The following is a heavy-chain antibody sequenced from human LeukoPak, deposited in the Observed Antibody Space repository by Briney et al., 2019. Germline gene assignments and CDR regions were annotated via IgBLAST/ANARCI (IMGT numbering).Heavy chain of an antibody. CDR2: ISAYNGNT. CDR1: GYTFTSYG. V-gene: IGHV1-18*01. CDR3: AREGRYCSSTSCRSPIV. D-gene: IGHD2-2*01. J-gene: IGHJ4*02. Sequence: RASVKVSCKASGYTFTSYGISWVRQAPGQGLEWMGWISAYNGNTNYAQKLQGRVTMTTDTSTSTAYMELRSLRSDDTAVYYCAREGRYCSSTSCRSPIVWGQGTLVTVSS.